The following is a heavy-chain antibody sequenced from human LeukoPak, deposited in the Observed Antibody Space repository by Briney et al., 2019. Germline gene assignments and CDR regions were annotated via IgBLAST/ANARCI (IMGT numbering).Heavy chain of an antibody. CDR3: ARVKGRYGSGSPYYFDY. J-gene: IGHJ4*02. Sequence: GASVKVSCKASGYTFTGYYMHWVRQAPGQGLEWMGRINPNSGGTNYAQKFQGRVTMTRDTSISTAYMELSRLRSDDTAVYYCARVKGRYGSGSPYYFDYWSQGTLVTVSS. V-gene: IGHV1-2*06. CDR2: INPNSGGT. CDR1: GYTFTGYY. D-gene: IGHD3-10*01.